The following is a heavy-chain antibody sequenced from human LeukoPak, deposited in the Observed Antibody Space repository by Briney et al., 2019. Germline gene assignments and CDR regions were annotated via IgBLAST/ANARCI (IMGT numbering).Heavy chain of an antibody. Sequence: GGSLRLSCAASGFTFSSYVMHWVRQAPGKGLEWVAVIWYDGSNKYYADPVKGRFTISRDNSKNTLYLQMNNLRAEDTAVYYCARDKVVGATIFDYWGQGTLVTVSS. CDR2: IWYDGSNK. V-gene: IGHV3-33*01. D-gene: IGHD1-26*01. J-gene: IGHJ4*02. CDR1: GFTFSSYV. CDR3: ARDKVVGATIFDY.